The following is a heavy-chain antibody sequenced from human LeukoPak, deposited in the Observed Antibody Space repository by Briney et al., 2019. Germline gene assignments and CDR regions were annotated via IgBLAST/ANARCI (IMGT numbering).Heavy chain of an antibody. J-gene: IGHJ3*02. CDR1: TGSISSNY. D-gene: IGHD6-19*01. CDR3: ARVGIAVAGKRYDAFDI. CDR2: IYYSGST. Sequence: SETLSLTCTVYTGSISSNYWSWNRQLQGQGLEWIGYIYYSGSTNYNPSLKSRVTITVNTSKNQFSLKLSSVTAADTAVYYCARVGIAVAGKRYDAFDIWGQGTMVTVSS. V-gene: IGHV4-59*01.